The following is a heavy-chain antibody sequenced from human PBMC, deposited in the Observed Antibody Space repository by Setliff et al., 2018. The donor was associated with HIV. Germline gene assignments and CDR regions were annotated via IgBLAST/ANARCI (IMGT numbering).Heavy chain of an antibody. J-gene: IGHJ4*02. D-gene: IGHD2-8*01. V-gene: IGHV1-69*05. CDR2: SIPLFGTV. Sequence: SVKVSCKSSGYSFSTYAMHWVRQAPGQSLEWMGGSIPLFGTVTYAQRFQGRVTITTDELMTTAYMELTSLRSEDTAVYYCASGSGYCRNGVCYIGVHKNPDKYYFDYWGQGTLVTVSS. CDR1: GYSFSTYA. CDR3: ASGSGYCRNGVCYIGVHKNPDKYYFDY.